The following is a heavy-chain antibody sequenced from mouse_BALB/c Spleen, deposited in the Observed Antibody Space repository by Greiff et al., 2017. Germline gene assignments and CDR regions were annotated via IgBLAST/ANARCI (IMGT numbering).Heavy chain of an antibody. CDR1: GFTFSSFG. Sequence: EVKLVESGGGLVQPGGSRKLSCAASGFTFSSFGMHWVRQAPEKGLEWVAYISSGSSTIYYADTVKGRFTISRDNPKNTLFLQMTSLRSEDTAMYYCARSTTAHFDYWGQGTTLTVSS. D-gene: IGHD1-2*01. J-gene: IGHJ2*01. CDR2: ISSGSSTI. V-gene: IGHV5-17*02. CDR3: ARSTTAHFDY.